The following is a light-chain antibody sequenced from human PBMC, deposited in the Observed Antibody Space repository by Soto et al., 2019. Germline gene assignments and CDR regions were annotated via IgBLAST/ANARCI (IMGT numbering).Light chain of an antibody. CDR2: DAS. J-gene: IGKJ5*01. CDR1: QDISNY. Sequence: DIQITQSPSSPSASVGDRVTITCPASQDISNYLNWYQQKPGKAPKLLIYDASNLETGVPSRFSGSGSGTDFTFTISSLQPEDIATYYCQQYDNLPITFGQGTRLEIK. CDR3: QQYDNLPIT. V-gene: IGKV1-33*01.